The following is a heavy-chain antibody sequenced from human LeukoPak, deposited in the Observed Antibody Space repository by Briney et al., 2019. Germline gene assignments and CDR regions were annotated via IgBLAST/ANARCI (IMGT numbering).Heavy chain of an antibody. J-gene: IGHJ4*02. V-gene: IGHV3-7*04. CDR1: GFTFGIYW. Sequence: PGGSLRLSCAASGFTFGIYWMSWVRQAPGKGLEWVANIKQDGSEKSYVDSVKGRFTLSRDNAKNSLFLQMNSLRAEDTAVYYCARDYYGSGWYGDYWGQGTLVTVSS. D-gene: IGHD6-19*01. CDR3: ARDYYGSGWYGDY. CDR2: IKQDGSEK.